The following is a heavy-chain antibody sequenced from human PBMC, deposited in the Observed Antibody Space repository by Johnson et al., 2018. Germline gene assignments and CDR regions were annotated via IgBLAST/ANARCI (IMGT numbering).Heavy chain of an antibody. Sequence: QLVESGGGLVQPGGSLRLSCAASGFTFSSYDMHWVRQVTGKGLEWVSAIGSAGDTYYPGSVKGRFTISRENAKNSLYLQMKSLRAGDTAVYYWARDRRATAMGGDAFDIWGQGTMVTVSS. V-gene: IGHV3-13*01. J-gene: IGHJ3*02. D-gene: IGHD5-18*01. CDR3: ARDRRATAMGGDAFDI. CDR1: GFTFSSYD. CDR2: IGSAGDT.